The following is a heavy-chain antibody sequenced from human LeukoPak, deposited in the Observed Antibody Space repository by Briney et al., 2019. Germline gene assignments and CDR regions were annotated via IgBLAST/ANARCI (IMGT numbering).Heavy chain of an antibody. V-gene: IGHV4-31*03. CDR3: ARHMIEDSSSWFSNFDY. J-gene: IGHJ4*02. Sequence: PSQTLSLTCTVSGGSISSGGYYWSWIRQPPGKGLEWIGYIYYSGSTYYNPSLKSRVTISVDTSKNQFSLKLSSVTAADTAVYYCARHMIEDSSSWFSNFDYWGQGTLVAVSS. D-gene: IGHD6-13*01. CDR1: GGSISSGGYY. CDR2: IYYSGST.